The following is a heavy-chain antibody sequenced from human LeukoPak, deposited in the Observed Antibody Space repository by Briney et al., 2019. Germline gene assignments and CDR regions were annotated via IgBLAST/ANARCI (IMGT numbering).Heavy chain of an antibody. D-gene: IGHD6-19*01. J-gene: IGHJ6*03. CDR2: IYYSGST. CDR3: ASQIAVAGTDGFNYYYYMDV. V-gene: IGHV4-59*05. Sequence: SETLSLTCTVSGGSTSSYYWSWIRQPPGKGLEWIGSIYYSGSTYYNPSLKSRVTISVDTSKNQFSLKLSSVTAADTAVYYCASQIAVAGTDGFNYYYYMDVWGKGTTVTVSS. CDR1: GGSTSSYY.